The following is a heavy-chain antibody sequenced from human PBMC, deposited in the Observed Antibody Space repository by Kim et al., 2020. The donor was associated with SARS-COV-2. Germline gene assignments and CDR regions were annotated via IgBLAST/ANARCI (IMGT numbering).Heavy chain of an antibody. CDR3: AKDPYCSGGSCYSGKEDY. D-gene: IGHD2-15*01. Sequence: KGRFTISRDSPKNTLYLQTNSLRAEDTAVYYCAKDPYCSGGSCYSGKEDYWGQGTLVTVSS. V-gene: IGHV3-23*01. J-gene: IGHJ4*02.